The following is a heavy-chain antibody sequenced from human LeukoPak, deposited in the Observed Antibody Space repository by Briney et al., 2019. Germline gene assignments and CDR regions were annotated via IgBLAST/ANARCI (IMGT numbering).Heavy chain of an antibody. CDR3: VKGWAGSGYDYHY. V-gene: IGHV3-64D*06. J-gene: IGHJ4*02. Sequence: GGSLRLSCSASGFTFSSYAMHWVRQAPGRGLEYVSAISNNGGSTNYGDFVKGRFTISRDNSKNTLYLQMSSLRAEDTALYYCVKGWAGSGYDYHYWGQGTLVTVSS. CDR1: GFTFSSYA. CDR2: ISNNGGST. D-gene: IGHD5-12*01.